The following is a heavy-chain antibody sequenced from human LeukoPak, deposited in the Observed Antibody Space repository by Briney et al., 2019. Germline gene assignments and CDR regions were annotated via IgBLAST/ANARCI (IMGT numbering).Heavy chain of an antibody. D-gene: IGHD5-12*01. CDR3: ASWGLEDIVATKFNY. Sequence: ASVKVSCKASGYTFTAYHMHWVRQAPGQGLEWMGWINPNSGGTNYAQKFQGRVTMTRDTSISTAYMELSGLRSDDTAVYYCASWGLEDIVATKFNYWGQGTLVTVSS. CDR1: GYTFTAYH. V-gene: IGHV1-2*02. CDR2: INPNSGGT. J-gene: IGHJ4*02.